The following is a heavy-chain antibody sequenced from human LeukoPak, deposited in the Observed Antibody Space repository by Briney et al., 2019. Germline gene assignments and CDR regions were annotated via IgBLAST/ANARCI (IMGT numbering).Heavy chain of an antibody. CDR3: ARDPGDTGMVYDY. D-gene: IGHD5-18*01. J-gene: IGHJ4*02. CDR2: ITSDGSST. V-gene: IGHV3-74*01. Sequence: GGSLRLSCAASGFTFSTYWMHWVRQAPGKGLVWVSRITSDGSSTIYADSVKGRFTISRDNAKNTPYLQMNSLRADDTAVYYCARDPGDTGMVYDYWGQGTLVTVSS. CDR1: GFTFSTYW.